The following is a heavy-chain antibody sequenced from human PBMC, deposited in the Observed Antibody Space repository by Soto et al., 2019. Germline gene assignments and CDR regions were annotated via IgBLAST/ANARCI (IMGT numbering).Heavy chain of an antibody. CDR3: ARWDSSSRNFDY. CDR2: IYYTGST. CDR1: GGSISSYY. J-gene: IGHJ4*03. V-gene: IGHV4-59*08. D-gene: IGHD3-22*01. Sequence: SETLSLTCTVSGGSISSYYWSWIRQPPGKGLEWIGYIYYTGSTNYNPSLQSRLTMSVDTSKKQFSLKLSSVTAADTAVYYCARWDSSSRNFDYWGQGTLVTVSS.